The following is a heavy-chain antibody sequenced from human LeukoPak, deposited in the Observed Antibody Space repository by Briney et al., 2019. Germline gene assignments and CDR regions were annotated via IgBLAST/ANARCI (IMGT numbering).Heavy chain of an antibody. Sequence: GGSLRLSCAASGFTFSSYAMSWVRQAPAKGLEWVSAISGSGGSTYYADSVKGRFTISRDNSKNTLYLQMNSLRAEDTAVYYCAKGHSLVVAATPLDYWGQGTLVTVSS. J-gene: IGHJ4*02. CDR2: ISGSGGST. D-gene: IGHD2-15*01. CDR3: AKGHSLVVAATPLDY. CDR1: GFTFSSYA. V-gene: IGHV3-23*01.